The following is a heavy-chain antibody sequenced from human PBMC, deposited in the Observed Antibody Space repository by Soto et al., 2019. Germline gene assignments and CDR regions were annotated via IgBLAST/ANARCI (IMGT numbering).Heavy chain of an antibody. Sequence: GGSLRLSCAASGFTFSSYSMNWVRQAPGKGLEWVSSISSSSSYIYYADSVKGRFTISRDNAKNSLYLQMNSLRAEDTAVYYCARLRSRYYDSSGYLIDYWGQGTLVTVSS. D-gene: IGHD3-22*01. J-gene: IGHJ4*02. CDR3: ARLRSRYYDSSGYLIDY. CDR1: GFTFSSYS. V-gene: IGHV3-21*01. CDR2: ISSSSSYI.